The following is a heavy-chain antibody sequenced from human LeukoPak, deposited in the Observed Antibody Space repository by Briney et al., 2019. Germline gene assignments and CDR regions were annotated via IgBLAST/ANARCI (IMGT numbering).Heavy chain of an antibody. CDR3: ACGRVGGVFDY. CDR2: INDNGGT. CDR1: GGSFSGYY. D-gene: IGHD3-16*01. Sequence: PSETLSLTCAVYGGSFSGYYGYWIRKSPGKGLEWIGEINDNGGTNYNPSLKSRVTISVDTSKNQLSLKMSSVNAADTAVYYCACGRVGGVFDYWGQGTLVTVSS. V-gene: IGHV4-34*01. J-gene: IGHJ4*02.